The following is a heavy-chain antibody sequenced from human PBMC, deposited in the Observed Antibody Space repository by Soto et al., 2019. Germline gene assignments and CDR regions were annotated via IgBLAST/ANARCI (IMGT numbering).Heavy chain of an antibody. D-gene: IGHD3-10*01. CDR3: ARIAMVRGVSTTYYYYYMDV. CDR1: GYSFTSYG. V-gene: IGHV1-18*01. Sequence: ASVKVSGKASGYSFTSYGISWVRQAPGQGLEWMGWISAYNGNTNYAQKLQGRVTMTTDTSTSTAYMELRSLRSDDTAVYYCARIAMVRGVSTTYYYYYMDVWGKGTTVTVSS. J-gene: IGHJ6*03. CDR2: ISAYNGNT.